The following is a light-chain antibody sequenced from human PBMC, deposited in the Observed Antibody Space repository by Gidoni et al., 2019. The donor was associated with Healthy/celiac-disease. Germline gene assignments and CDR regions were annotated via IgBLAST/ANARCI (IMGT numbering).Light chain of an antibody. V-gene: IGLV2-14*03. CDR1: SSDVGDYNY. CDR2: DVS. Sequence: QSALTQPASVSGSPGQSFTISCTGTSSDVGDYNYVSWYQQHPGKAPKLMIYDVSNRPSGVSNRFSGSKSGNTASLTISGLQAEDEADYYCSSYTSSSPYVFGTGTKVTVL. CDR3: SSYTSSSPYV. J-gene: IGLJ1*01.